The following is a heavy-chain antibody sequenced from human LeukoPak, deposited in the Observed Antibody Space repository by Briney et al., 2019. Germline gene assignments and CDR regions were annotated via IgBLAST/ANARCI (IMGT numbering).Heavy chain of an antibody. D-gene: IGHD3-9*01. Sequence: GGSLRLSCAASGFTFSSYSMSWVRQAPGKGLEWVGRIKSKTDGGTTDYAAPVKGRFTISRDDSKNTLYLQMNSLKTEDTAVYYCTTADILTGWDDYWGQGTLVTVSS. CDR1: GFTFSSYS. CDR2: IKSKTDGGTT. J-gene: IGHJ4*02. V-gene: IGHV3-15*01. CDR3: TTADILTGWDDY.